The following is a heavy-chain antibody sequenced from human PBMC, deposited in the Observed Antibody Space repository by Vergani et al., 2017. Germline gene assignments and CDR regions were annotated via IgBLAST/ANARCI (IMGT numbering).Heavy chain of an antibody. CDR1: GFTFDTYT. J-gene: IGHJ1*01. Sequence: EVQLLESGGGLVQPGGSRRLSCAGAGFTFDTYTMAYVRQAPGKGLEWVATISSGGGDIFYADSVKGRFTISRDKSKNTLFLQMNRLKDEDTAVYYCTTARVLYYLHGEYFQYWGRGTLVSVSS. V-gene: IGHV3-23*01. D-gene: IGHD3-10*01. CDR2: ISSGGGDI. CDR3: TTARVLYYLHGEYFQY.